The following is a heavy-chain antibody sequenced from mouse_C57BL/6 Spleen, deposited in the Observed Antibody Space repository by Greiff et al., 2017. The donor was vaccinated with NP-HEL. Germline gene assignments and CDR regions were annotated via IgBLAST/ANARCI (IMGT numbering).Heavy chain of an antibody. V-gene: IGHV1-4*01. CDR2: INPSSGYT. J-gene: IGHJ4*01. CDR3: ARNGGGSSYDYYAMDY. D-gene: IGHD1-1*01. Sequence: VQLQQSGAELARPGASVKMSCKASGYTFTSYTMHWVKQRPGQGLEWIGYINPSSGYTKYNQKFKDKATLTADKSSSTAYMQLSSLTSEDSAVYYWARNGGGSSYDYYAMDYWGQGTSVTVSS. CDR1: GYTFTSYT.